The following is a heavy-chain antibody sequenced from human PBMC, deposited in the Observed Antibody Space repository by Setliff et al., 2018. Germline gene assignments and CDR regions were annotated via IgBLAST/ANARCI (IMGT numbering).Heavy chain of an antibody. J-gene: IGHJ4*02. D-gene: IGHD1-1*01. CDR3: ARTGTYRYFDY. Sequence: PSETLSLTCTVSGGSISSGGYYWSWIRQHPGKGLEWIGYIYYSGSTYYNPSVKSRVTISVDKSKNQFSLKLTSVTAADTAVYYCARTGTYRYFDYWGQGTRVTVSS. V-gene: IGHV4-31*03. CDR2: IYYSGST. CDR1: GGSISSGGYY.